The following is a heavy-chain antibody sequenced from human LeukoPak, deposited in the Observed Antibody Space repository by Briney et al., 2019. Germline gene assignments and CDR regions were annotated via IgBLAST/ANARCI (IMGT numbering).Heavy chain of an antibody. Sequence: GGSLRLSCAASGFTFSSYAMSWVRQAPGKGLEWVSAISGSGGSTYYADSVKGRFTISRDNSKNTLYLQMSSLRAEDTAVYYCAKCPGFWSGYYYYMDVWGKGTTVTVSS. CDR2: ISGSGGST. J-gene: IGHJ6*03. CDR3: AKCPGFWSGYYYYMDV. CDR1: GFTFSSYA. D-gene: IGHD3-3*01. V-gene: IGHV3-23*01.